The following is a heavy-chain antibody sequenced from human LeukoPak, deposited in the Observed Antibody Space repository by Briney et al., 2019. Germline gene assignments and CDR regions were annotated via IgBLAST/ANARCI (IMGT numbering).Heavy chain of an antibody. CDR1: GFIFSDYW. J-gene: IGHJ4*01. V-gene: IGHV3-7*01. CDR2: IRQDGSEK. Sequence: GGSLRLSCAASGFIFSDYWVNWVRQAPGKGLEWVASIRQDGSEKTYVDSVKGRFTISRDNTKNSLYLQMSSLTAEDTAVYYCARDGTAAGLYFDLWGQGTLVTVSS. D-gene: IGHD6-13*01. CDR3: ARDGTAAGLYFDL.